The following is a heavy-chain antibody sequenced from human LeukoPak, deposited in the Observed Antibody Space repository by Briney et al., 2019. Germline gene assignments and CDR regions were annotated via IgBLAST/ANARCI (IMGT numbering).Heavy chain of an antibody. CDR3: ARRGDWNHHDF. J-gene: IGHJ4*02. V-gene: IGHV1-2*02. CDR2: INPKSGGT. D-gene: IGHD1-1*01. Sequence: ASVKVSCKASGYTFTDYDMHWVRQAPGQGLEWMGWINPKSGGTNYAQKVQGRVTMTRDTSISTAYMELGSLRSDDTAVYYCARRGDWNHHDFWGQGTLVTVSS. CDR1: GYTFTDYD.